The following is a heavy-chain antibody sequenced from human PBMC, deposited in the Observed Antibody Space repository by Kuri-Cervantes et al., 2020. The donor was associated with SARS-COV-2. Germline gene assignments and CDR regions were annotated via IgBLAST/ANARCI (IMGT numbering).Heavy chain of an antibody. V-gene: IGHV3-30-3*01. CDR1: GFTFNNYA. CDR2: TSYDGSTK. CDR3: ARDGNEETALGY. D-gene: IGHD1-14*01. J-gene: IGHJ4*02. Sequence: GGSLRLSCAASGFTFNNYAMHWVRQTPGEGLEWVAITSYDGSTKYYADSVKGRFTISRDNSKNTLYLQMNSLRAEDTAVYYCARDGNEETALGYWGQGTLVTVSS.